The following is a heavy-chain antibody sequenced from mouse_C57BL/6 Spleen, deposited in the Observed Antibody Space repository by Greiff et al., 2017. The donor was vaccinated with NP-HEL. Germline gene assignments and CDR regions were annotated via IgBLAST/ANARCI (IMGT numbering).Heavy chain of an antibody. D-gene: IGHD2-5*01. Sequence: QVQLKQPGAELVKPGASVKLSCKASGYTFTSYWMHWVKQRPGQGLEWIGMIHPNSGSTNYNEKFKSKATLTVDKSSSTAYMQLSSLTSEDSAVYYCARCYSNYEDYAMDYWGQGTSVTVSS. CDR3: ARCYSNYEDYAMDY. J-gene: IGHJ4*01. CDR1: GYTFTSYW. CDR2: IHPNSGST. V-gene: IGHV1-64*01.